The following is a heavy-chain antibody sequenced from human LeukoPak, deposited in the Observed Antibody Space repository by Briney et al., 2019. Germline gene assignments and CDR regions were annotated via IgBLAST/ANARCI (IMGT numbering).Heavy chain of an antibody. CDR2: ISAYNGNT. Sequence: ASVTVSCKASGYTFTSYGISWVRQAPGQGIEWMGWISAYNGNTNYAKKLQGRVTMTTEKSTSTAYMELRSLRSDDTAVYYCARYLGPYCNSLSCSVPIASHLDYWGQGTLVTVSS. CDR1: GYTFTSYG. J-gene: IGHJ4*02. V-gene: IGHV1-18*01. CDR3: ARYLGPYCNSLSCSVPIASHLDY. D-gene: IGHD2-2*01.